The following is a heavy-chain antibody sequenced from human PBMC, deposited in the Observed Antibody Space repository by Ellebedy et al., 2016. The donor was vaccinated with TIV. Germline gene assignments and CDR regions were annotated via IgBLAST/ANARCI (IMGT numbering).Heavy chain of an antibody. J-gene: IGHJ4*02. V-gene: IGHV4-34*01. CDR2: INHSGST. D-gene: IGHD5-18*01. Sequence: SETLPLTXAVYGGSFSGYYWSWIRQPPGKGLEWVGEINHSGSTNYNPSLKSRVTISVDTSKNQFSLKLSSVTAADTAVYYCARGLQLWVGYFDYWGQGTLVTVSS. CDR1: GGSFSGYY. CDR3: ARGLQLWVGYFDY.